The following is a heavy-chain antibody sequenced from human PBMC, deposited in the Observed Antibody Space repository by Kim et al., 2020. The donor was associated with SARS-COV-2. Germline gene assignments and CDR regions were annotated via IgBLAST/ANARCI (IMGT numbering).Heavy chain of an antibody. D-gene: IGHD1-26*01. CDR3: AREGSGSYPVDY. V-gene: IGHV3-11*01. J-gene: IGHJ4*02. Sequence: YSATSVTGRFTNARNNTKNSLYMQMNSLRAEDTAVYYCAREGSGSYPVDYWGQGTLVTVSS.